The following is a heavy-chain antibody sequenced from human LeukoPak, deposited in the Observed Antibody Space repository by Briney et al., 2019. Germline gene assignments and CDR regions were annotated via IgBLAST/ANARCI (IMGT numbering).Heavy chain of an antibody. CDR2: IYSGGST. Sequence: GGSLRLSCAASGFTFSSYAMSWVRQAPGKGLEWVSVIYSGGSTYYADSVKGRFTISRDNSKNTLYLQMNSLRAEDTAVYYCARDAYYYDTPTEAFDIWGQGTMVTVSS. CDR1: GFTFSSYA. J-gene: IGHJ3*02. D-gene: IGHD3-22*01. CDR3: ARDAYYYDTPTEAFDI. V-gene: IGHV3-66*01.